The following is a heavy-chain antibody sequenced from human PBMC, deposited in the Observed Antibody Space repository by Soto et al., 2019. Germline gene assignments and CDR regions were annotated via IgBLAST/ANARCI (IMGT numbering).Heavy chain of an antibody. CDR3: AKDHYVSRSGSVSPYYFDY. V-gene: IGHV3-30*18. CDR2: ISSDGNRR. CDR1: GFTVPNFA. D-gene: IGHD3-10*01. Sequence: QVYLVESGGGVVQPGRSLRLSCAVSGFTVPNFAMHWVRQAPGKGLEWVALISSDGNRRYYADSVKGRFTISRDNSKNTLYLQMYGLTTEDTAVFYCAKDHYVSRSGSVSPYYFDYWGQGTLVTVSS. J-gene: IGHJ4*02.